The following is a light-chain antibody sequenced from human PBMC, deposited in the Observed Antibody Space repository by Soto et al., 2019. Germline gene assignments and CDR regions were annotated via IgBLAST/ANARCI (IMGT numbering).Light chain of an antibody. CDR3: QQRSNWFLT. CDR2: DAS. J-gene: IGKJ4*01. CDR1: QSGSSY. Sequence: EMVFTHSPDTLSFSAWERSTLSVGASQSGSSYLAWYQQKPGQAPRLLIYDASNRATGIPARFSGSGSGTDFTLTISSLEPEDFAVYYCQQRSNWFLTFGGGTKVDI. V-gene: IGKV3-11*01.